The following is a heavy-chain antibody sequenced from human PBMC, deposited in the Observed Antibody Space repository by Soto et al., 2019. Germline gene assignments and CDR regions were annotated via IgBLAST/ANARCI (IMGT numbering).Heavy chain of an antibody. CDR2: INHSGTT. CDR3: ARGWRFDP. Sequence: SDPLSLTFGVYGGSFSGYQWNWIRQSPGQGLEWIGEINHSGTTKYNPSLESRINLSVDTSKKQFSLKMFSVTAADTAIYYCARGWRFDPWGQGTQVTVSS. D-gene: IGHD1-1*01. J-gene: IGHJ5*02. V-gene: IGHV4-34*01. CDR1: GGSFSGYQ.